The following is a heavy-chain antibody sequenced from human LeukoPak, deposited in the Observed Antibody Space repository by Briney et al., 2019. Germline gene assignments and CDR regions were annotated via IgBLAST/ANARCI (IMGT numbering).Heavy chain of an antibody. CDR2: ISAYNGNT. CDR3: ARDRRIVGATGLFDY. CDR1: GYTFTSYG. J-gene: IGHJ4*02. D-gene: IGHD1-26*01. Sequence: VKVSCKASGYTFTSYGISWVRQAPGQGLEWMGWISAYNGNTNYAQKLQGRVTMTTDTSTSTAYMELRNLRSDDTAVYYCARDRRIVGATGLFDYWGQGTLVTVSS. V-gene: IGHV1-18*01.